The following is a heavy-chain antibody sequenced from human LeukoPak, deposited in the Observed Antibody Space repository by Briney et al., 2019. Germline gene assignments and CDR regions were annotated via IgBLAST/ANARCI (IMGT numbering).Heavy chain of an antibody. CDR1: GYTFSSYG. V-gene: IGHV1-18*01. J-gene: IGHJ6*03. CDR3: ARRAAIVYYYYMDV. D-gene: IGHD2-2*01. CDR2: ISAYNGNT. Sequence: ASVKVSCKASGYTFSSYGISWVRQAPGQGLEWMGWISAYNGNTNYAHKFQGRVTMTTDTSTTTAYMELRSLRSDDTAVYYCARRAAIVYYYYMDVWGKGTTVTVSS.